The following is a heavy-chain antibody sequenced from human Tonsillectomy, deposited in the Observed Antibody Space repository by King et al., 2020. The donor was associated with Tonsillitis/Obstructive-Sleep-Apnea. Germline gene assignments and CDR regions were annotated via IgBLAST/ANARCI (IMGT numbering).Heavy chain of an antibody. Sequence: VQLVESGSELKKPGASVKVSCKASGYTFTSYAMNWVRQAPGQGLEWMGWINTNTGNPTYAQGVTGRFVFSLDTSVSTAYLQISSLKAEDTAVYYCARGGLWYYGSGTTRIGNFDYWGQGTLVTVSS. CDR2: INTNTGNP. CDR3: ARGGLWYYGSGTTRIGNFDY. D-gene: IGHD3-10*01. J-gene: IGHJ4*02. V-gene: IGHV7-4-1*02. CDR1: GYTFTSYA.